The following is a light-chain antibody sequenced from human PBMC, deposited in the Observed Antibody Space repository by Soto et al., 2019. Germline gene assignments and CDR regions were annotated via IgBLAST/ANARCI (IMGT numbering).Light chain of an antibody. CDR1: ISDVGGYNF. CDR3: CSYAGSYTLI. Sequence: QSALTQPRSVSGSPGQSVTISCTGSISDVGGYNFVSWYQQHPGQVPKLLLYDVTKRPSGVPDRFSGSKSGNTASLTISGLQAEDEADYYCCSYAGSYTLIFGGGTKLTVL. CDR2: DVT. J-gene: IGLJ2*01. V-gene: IGLV2-11*01.